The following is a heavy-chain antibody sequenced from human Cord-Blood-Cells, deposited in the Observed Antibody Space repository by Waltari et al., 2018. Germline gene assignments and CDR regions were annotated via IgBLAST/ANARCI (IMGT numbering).Heavy chain of an antibody. D-gene: IGHD5-12*01. CDR2: IWYDGSNK. Sequence: QVQLVESGGGVVQYGRSLSLPCADSGFSFSSFGMHWVRPAHGQRLEWGAVIWYDGSNKYYADSVKGRFTISRDNSKNTLYLQMNSLRAEDTAMYYCAKDRGELGYSGYDPSFDYWGQGTLVTVSS. CDR3: AKDRGELGYSGYDPSFDY. J-gene: IGHJ4*02. V-gene: IGHV3-30*18. CDR1: GFSFSSFG.